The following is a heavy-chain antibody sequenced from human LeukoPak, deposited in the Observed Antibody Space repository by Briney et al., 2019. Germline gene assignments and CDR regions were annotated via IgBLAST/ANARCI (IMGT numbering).Heavy chain of an antibody. Sequence: SETRSLTCTVSGGSISSGGYYWSWIRQHPGKALEWIGYIYYSGSTYYNPSLKSRVTISVDTSKNQFSLKLSSVTAADTAVYYCARAQRTLSSWYPGWFDPWGQGTLVTVSS. J-gene: IGHJ5*02. D-gene: IGHD6-13*01. CDR2: IYYSGST. CDR3: ARAQRTLSSWYPGWFDP. CDR1: GGSISSGGYY. V-gene: IGHV4-31*03.